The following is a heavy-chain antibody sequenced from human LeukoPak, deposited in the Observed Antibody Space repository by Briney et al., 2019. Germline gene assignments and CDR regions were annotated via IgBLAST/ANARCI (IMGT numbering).Heavy chain of an antibody. V-gene: IGHV3-21*01. CDR1: RFTFSNYA. CDR3: ARVSGAAALDAFDI. D-gene: IGHD6-13*01. J-gene: IGHJ3*02. CDR2: ISSSSSYI. Sequence: GGSLRLSCAASRFTFSNYAMNWVRQAPGKGLEWVSSISSSSSYIYYADSVKGRFTISRDNAKNSLYLQMNSLRAEDTAVYYCARVSGAAALDAFDIWGQGTMVTVSS.